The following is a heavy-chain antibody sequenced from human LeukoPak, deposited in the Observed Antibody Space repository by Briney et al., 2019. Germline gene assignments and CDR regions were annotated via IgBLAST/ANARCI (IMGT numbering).Heavy chain of an antibody. J-gene: IGHJ4*02. V-gene: IGHV3-21*01. CDR3: ARSSRGDAINFDY. Sequence: GGSLRLSCAASVFTFSSYSMNWVRQAPGKGLEWVSSISSGSKYIYNADSVKGRFTISRDNAKNSLYLQMNSLRAEDTAVYYCARSSRGDAINFDYWGQGTLVTVSS. CDR1: VFTFSSYS. D-gene: IGHD2-21*02. CDR2: ISSGSKYI.